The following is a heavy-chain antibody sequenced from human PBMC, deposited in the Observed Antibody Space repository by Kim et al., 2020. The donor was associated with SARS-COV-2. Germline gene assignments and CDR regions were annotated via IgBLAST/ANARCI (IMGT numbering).Heavy chain of an antibody. CDR2: IYKSGST. J-gene: IGHJ4*02. V-gene: IGHV4-59*13. CDR3: TSLGGGY. D-gene: IGHD3-16*01. CDR1: GGSISNYY. Sequence: SETLSLTCTVSGGSISNYYWSWIRQPPGKGLEWIGYIYKSGSTSYNPSLKSRVTISLDTSKKQVSLNLTSVSAADTAVYYCTSLGGGYWGQGTLVTVSS.